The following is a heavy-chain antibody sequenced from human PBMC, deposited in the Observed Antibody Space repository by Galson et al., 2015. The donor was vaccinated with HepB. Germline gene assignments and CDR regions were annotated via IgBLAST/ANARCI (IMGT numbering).Heavy chain of an antibody. CDR2: ISASGTT. D-gene: IGHD2-15*01. Sequence: QVQLQESDPGLVKPSQTLSLICNVSGGSVTSGTFYWSWIRQSAGKGPEWIGRISASGTTQGKPSLKNRVTMSIDTSKNQVSLTLTPVNVADTGIYYCAGRPIVRPGGYFFYWGQGSPATVSS. CDR1: GGSVTSGTFY. V-gene: IGHV4-61*02. J-gene: IGHJ1*01. CDR3: AGRPIVRPGGYFFY.